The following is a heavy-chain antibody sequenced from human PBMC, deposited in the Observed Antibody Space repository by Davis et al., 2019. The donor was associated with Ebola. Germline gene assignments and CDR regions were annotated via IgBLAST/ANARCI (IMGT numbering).Heavy chain of an antibody. V-gene: IGHV4-34*01. CDR2: INHSGST. Sequence: PSETLSLTCAVYGGSFSGYYWSWIRQPPGKGLEWIGEINHSGSTNYNPSLKSRVTISVDTSKNQFSLKLSSVTAADTAVYYCARTDGSGSEGFNYWGQGTLVTVSS. CDR1: GGSFSGYY. D-gene: IGHD3-10*01. CDR3: ARTDGSGSEGFNY. J-gene: IGHJ4*02.